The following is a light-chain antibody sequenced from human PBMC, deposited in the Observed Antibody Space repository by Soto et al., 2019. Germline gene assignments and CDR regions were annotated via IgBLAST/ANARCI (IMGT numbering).Light chain of an antibody. Sequence: EIGLTQSPGTLSLSPGERATLSCRASQSGSSSYLAWYQQKPGQAPRLLIYGASSRATGIPDRFSGSGSGTDFTLTISRLEPEDFAVYYCQQYGSSGLTFGGGTKVEIK. CDR1: QSGSSSY. V-gene: IGKV3-20*01. J-gene: IGKJ4*01. CDR3: QQYGSSGLT. CDR2: GAS.